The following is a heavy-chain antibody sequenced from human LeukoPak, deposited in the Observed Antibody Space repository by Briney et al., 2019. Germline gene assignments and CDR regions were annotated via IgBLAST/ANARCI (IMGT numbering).Heavy chain of an antibody. CDR1: SGSLSSFY. Sequence: SETLSLTCTVSSGSLSSFYWNWIRQPAGKGLEWVGRIYPSGSTDYNASLKSRVTMSVDTSKKPFSLKLNSVTAADTAVYYCARSSGHDFDYWGQGILVTVSS. D-gene: IGHD5-12*01. CDR2: IYPSGST. J-gene: IGHJ4*02. V-gene: IGHV4-4*07. CDR3: ARSSGHDFDY.